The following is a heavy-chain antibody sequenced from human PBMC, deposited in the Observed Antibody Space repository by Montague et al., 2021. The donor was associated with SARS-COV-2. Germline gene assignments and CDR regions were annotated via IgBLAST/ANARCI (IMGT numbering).Heavy chain of an antibody. CDR1: GFTFSSYA. Sequence: SLRLSCAASGFTFSSYAMHWVRQAPGKGLEWVAVISYDGSNKYYADSVKGRFTISRDNSKNTLYLQMNSLRAEDTAAYYCARARFDNNPYSYYGMDVWGQGTTVTVSS. J-gene: IGHJ6*02. CDR3: ARARFDNNPYSYYGMDV. D-gene: IGHD1-14*01. V-gene: IGHV3-30-3*01. CDR2: ISYDGSNK.